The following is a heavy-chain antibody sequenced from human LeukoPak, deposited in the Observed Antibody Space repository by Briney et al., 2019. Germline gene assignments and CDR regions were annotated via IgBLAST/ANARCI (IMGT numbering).Heavy chain of an antibody. D-gene: IGHD4-17*01. V-gene: IGHV3-48*03. Sequence: GGSLRLSCTASGFTFDDYAMHWVRQAPGKGLEWVSYISSSGSTIYYADSVKGRFTISRDNAKNSLYLQMNSLRAEDTAVYYCARDTGYFDYWGQGTLVTVSS. CDR2: ISSSGSTI. CDR1: GFTFDDYA. J-gene: IGHJ4*02. CDR3: ARDTGYFDY.